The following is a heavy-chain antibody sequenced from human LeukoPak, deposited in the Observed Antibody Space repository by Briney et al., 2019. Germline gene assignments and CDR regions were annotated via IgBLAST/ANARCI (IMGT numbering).Heavy chain of an antibody. CDR1: GYTFTSYD. V-gene: IGHV1-8*01. CDR2: MNPNSGNT. Sequence: ASVKVSCKASGYTFTSYDINWVRHATGQGLEWMGWMNPNSGNTGYAQKFQGRVTMTRNTSISTAYMELSSLRSEDTAVYYCARGYYYYYYMDVWGKGTTVTVSS. J-gene: IGHJ6*03. CDR3: ARGYYYYYYMDV.